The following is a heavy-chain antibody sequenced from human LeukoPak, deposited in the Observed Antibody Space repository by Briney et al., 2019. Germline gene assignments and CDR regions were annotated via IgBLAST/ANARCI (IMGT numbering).Heavy chain of an antibody. CDR2: INYSGST. Sequence: PSETLSLTCTVSDYSISASYYWGWIRQPPGKGLEWIGSINYSGSTYHNPSLKSRVTMSVDTSNNQFSLKLSSVTAADTAVYYCARDGSSAAADYWGQGTLVTVSS. CDR1: DYSISASYY. CDR3: ARDGSSAAADY. V-gene: IGHV4-38-2*02. J-gene: IGHJ4*02. D-gene: IGHD6-25*01.